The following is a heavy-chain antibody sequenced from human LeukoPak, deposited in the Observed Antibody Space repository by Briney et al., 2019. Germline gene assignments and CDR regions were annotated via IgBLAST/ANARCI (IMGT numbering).Heavy chain of an antibody. CDR3: ARARGGDSRTFDY. Sequence: SETLSLTCNVSGGSIGGYYWNWIRQPAGKGPEWVGRVYTSGSTNYNPSLKSRVTMSVDTSKNQFSLNLSSVTAADTAVYYCARARGGDSRTFDYWGQGTLVTVSS. D-gene: IGHD2-21*01. J-gene: IGHJ4*02. CDR2: VYTSGST. V-gene: IGHV4-4*07. CDR1: GGSIGGYY.